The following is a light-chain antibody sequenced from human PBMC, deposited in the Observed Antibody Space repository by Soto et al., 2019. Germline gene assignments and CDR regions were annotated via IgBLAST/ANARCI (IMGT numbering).Light chain of an antibody. CDR3: SSYTSNSNPYV. CDR2: EVT. V-gene: IGLV2-14*01. Sequence: QSALTQPASVSGSTGQSITISCTGTSSDVGGYNYVSWYQLHPGKAPKLMISEVTNRPSGVSSRFSGSKSGNTASLTISGLQADDEADYYCSSYTSNSNPYVFGTGTKLTVL. CDR1: SSDVGGYNY. J-gene: IGLJ1*01.